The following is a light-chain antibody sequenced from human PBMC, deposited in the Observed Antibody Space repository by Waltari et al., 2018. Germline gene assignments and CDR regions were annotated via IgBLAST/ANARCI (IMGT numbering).Light chain of an antibody. CDR2: DVS. Sequence: QSALTQPASVSGSPGQSITFSCTGTSSDVGGYDYVSLYQQHPGKAPKLMIYDVSKRPSGVSNRFSGSKSGNTASLTISGLQAEDEADYYCSSYTSSSRYVFGTGTKVTVL. V-gene: IGLV2-14*03. J-gene: IGLJ1*01. CDR1: SSDVGGYDY. CDR3: SSYTSSSRYV.